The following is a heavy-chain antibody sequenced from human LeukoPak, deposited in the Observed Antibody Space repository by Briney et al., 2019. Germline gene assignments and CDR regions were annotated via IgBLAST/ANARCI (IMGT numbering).Heavy chain of an antibody. D-gene: IGHD3-22*01. V-gene: IGHV4-39*07. J-gene: IGHJ6*03. Sequence: PSETLSLTCTVSGGSISSSSYYWGWIRQPPGKGLEWIGSIYYSGSTYYNPSLKSRVTISVDTSKNQFSLKLSSVTAADTAVYYCARDILIYESTYYSYYYMDVWGKGTTVTVSS. CDR3: ARDILIYESTYYSYYYMDV. CDR2: IYYSGST. CDR1: GGSISSSSYY.